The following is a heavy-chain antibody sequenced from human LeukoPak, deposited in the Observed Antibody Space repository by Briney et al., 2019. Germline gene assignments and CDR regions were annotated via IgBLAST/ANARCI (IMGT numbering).Heavy chain of an antibody. D-gene: IGHD1-26*01. Sequence: SETLSLTCTVSGGSISSYYWSWIRQPPGKGLEWIGYIYYSGSTNYNPSLKSRVTISPDTSKNQFSLILNSVTAADTAVYYCARGHGNYYYMDVWGKGTTVTVSS. J-gene: IGHJ6*03. CDR2: IYYSGST. CDR1: GGSISSYY. CDR3: ARGHGNYYYMDV. V-gene: IGHV4-59*12.